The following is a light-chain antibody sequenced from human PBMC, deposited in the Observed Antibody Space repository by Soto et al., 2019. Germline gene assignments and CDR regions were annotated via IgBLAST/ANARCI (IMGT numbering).Light chain of an antibody. J-gene: IGKJ1*01. CDR3: QQYNSYWT. CDR1: QSISSY. CDR2: DAS. Sequence: IQRAPSPTPLSASVGERVTITCRASQSISSYLNWYQQKPGKAPKLLIYDASSLESGVPSRFSGSGSGTEFTLTISSLQPDDFATYYCQQYNSYWTFGQGTNVDIK. V-gene: IGKV1-5*01.